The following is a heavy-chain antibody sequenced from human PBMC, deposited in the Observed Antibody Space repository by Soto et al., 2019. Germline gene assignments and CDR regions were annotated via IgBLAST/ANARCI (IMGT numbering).Heavy chain of an antibody. D-gene: IGHD2-2*01. J-gene: IGHJ6*02. CDR2: IWYDGSNK. CDR3: ARDRDCSSTSCYGPLYYYYGMDV. Sequence: PGGSLRLSCAASGFTFSSYGMHWVRQAPGKGLEWVAVIWYDGSNKYYADSVKGRFTISRDNSKNTLYLQMNSLRAEDTAVYYRARDRDCSSTSCYGPLYYYYGMDVWGQGTTVTVSS. CDR1: GFTFSSYG. V-gene: IGHV3-33*01.